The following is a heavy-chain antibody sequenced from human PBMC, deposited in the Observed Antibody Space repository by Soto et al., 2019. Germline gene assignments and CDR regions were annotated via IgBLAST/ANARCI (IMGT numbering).Heavy chain of an antibody. CDR1: GFTFSDYY. CDR2: ISSSSSYT. J-gene: IGHJ4*02. D-gene: IGHD6-13*01. Sequence: GGSLRLSCAASGFTFSDYYMSWIRQAPGKGLEWVSYISSSSSYTNYADSVKGRFTISRDNAKNSLYLQMNSLRAEDTAVYYCARVDVPYSSSWVPSLDYWGQGTLVTVSS. V-gene: IGHV3-11*05. CDR3: ARVDVPYSSSWVPSLDY.